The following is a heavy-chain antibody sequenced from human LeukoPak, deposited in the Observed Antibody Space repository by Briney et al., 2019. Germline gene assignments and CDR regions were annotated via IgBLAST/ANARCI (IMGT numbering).Heavy chain of an antibody. Sequence: GQSLKISCKTSGYNFVTYRIGWVRQMPGKGLEWMGVIYPGDSDTKYSPSFQGQVTMSADKSISTAYLQWSSLKASDTAMYYCARGDGYNYDYWGQGTLVTVSS. D-gene: IGHD5-24*01. J-gene: IGHJ4*02. V-gene: IGHV5-51*01. CDR2: IYPGDSDT. CDR1: GYNFVTYR. CDR3: ARGDGYNYDY.